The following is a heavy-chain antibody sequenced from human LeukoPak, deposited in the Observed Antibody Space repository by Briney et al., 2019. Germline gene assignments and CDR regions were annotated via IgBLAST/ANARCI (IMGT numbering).Heavy chain of an antibody. V-gene: IGHV3-30*18. CDR2: ISYDGSNK. D-gene: IGHD3-3*01. Sequence: GGSLRLSCAASGFTFSSYGMHWVRRAPGKGLEWVAVISYDGSNKYYADSVKGRFTISRDNSKNTLYLQMNSLRAEDTAVYYCAKGGVYYDFWSGYSDYWGQGTLVTVSS. CDR3: AKGGVYYDFWSGYSDY. J-gene: IGHJ4*02. CDR1: GFTFSSYG.